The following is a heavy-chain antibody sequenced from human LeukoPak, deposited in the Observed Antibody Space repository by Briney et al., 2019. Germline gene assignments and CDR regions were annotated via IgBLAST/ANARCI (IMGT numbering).Heavy chain of an antibody. Sequence: QPGGSLRLSCVASGFIFQNYGLSWVRQAPGKGLEWVSTISGSGLSTWYADSVKGRFTISRDNSKDTLYLQMDTLRADDSAMYFCANQFIYSGIRSDDWGQGTPVIVSS. J-gene: IGHJ4*02. CDR2: ISGSGLST. V-gene: IGHV3-23*01. CDR3: ANQFIYSGIRSDD. CDR1: GFIFQNYG. D-gene: IGHD2-21*01.